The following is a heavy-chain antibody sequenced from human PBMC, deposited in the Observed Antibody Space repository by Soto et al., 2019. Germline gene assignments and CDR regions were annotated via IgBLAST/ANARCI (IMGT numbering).Heavy chain of an antibody. CDR3: ASLEVAYYYGSGTDY. J-gene: IGHJ4*02. Sequence: KPSETLSLTCTVSGGSISSGDYYWSWIRQPPGKGLEWIGYIYYSGSTYYNPSLKSRVTISVDTSKNQFPLKLSSVTAADTAVYYCASLEVAYYYGSGTDYWGQGTLVTVSS. CDR2: IYYSGST. V-gene: IGHV4-30-4*01. D-gene: IGHD3-10*01. CDR1: GGSISSGDYY.